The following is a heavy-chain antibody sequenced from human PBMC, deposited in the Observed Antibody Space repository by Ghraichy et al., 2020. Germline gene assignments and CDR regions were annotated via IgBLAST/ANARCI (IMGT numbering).Heavy chain of an antibody. Sequence: SETLSLTCTVSGGSISSYYWSWIRQPPGKGLDWIGYIYYSGSTNYNPSLKSRVTISLDTSKNQFSLKLSSVTAADTAVYYCARESGHYFDSSSFYYWGQGTPVTVSS. CDR2: IYYSGST. J-gene: IGHJ4*02. CDR1: GGSISSYY. CDR3: ARESGHYFDSSSFYY. D-gene: IGHD3-22*01. V-gene: IGHV4-59*01.